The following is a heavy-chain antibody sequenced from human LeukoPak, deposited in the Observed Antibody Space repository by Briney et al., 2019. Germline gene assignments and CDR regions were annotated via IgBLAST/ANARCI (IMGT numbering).Heavy chain of an antibody. V-gene: IGHV1-69*04. CDR2: IIPILGIA. D-gene: IGHD3-22*01. Sequence: ASVKVSCKASGGTFSSYAISWVRQAPGQGLEWMGRIIPILGIANYAQKFQGRVTITADKSTSTAYMELSSLRSEDTAVYYCARDKPGPYDSSGYQENYWGQGTLVTVSS. CDR3: ARDKPGPYDSSGYQENY. J-gene: IGHJ4*02. CDR1: GGTFSSYA.